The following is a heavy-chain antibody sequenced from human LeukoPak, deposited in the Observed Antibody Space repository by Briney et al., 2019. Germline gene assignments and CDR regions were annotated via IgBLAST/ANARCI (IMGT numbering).Heavy chain of an antibody. CDR3: VRGYSYGFYFDY. V-gene: IGHV1-2*06. J-gene: IGHJ4*02. Sequence: GASLKVSCKTSGYSFTGYYIHWVRQAPGQGLEWMGRINPNSGGPNYGQKFQGTVTMTRDTSISTAYLELSNLRSDDTAAYYCVRGYSYGFYFDYWGQGSLVTVSS. CDR2: INPNSGGP. CDR1: GYSFTGYY. D-gene: IGHD5-18*01.